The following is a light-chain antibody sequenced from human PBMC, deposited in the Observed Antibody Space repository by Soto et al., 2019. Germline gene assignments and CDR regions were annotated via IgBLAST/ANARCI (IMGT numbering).Light chain of an antibody. J-gene: IGLJ2*01. V-gene: IGLV1-40*01. CDR3: QSYDGSLSGWV. CDR2: GNS. CDR1: SSNIGAGYD. Sequence: QSVLPQPPSVSGAPGQRVTIYCTGSSSNIGAGYDVHWYQQLPRTAPKLLIYGNSNRPSGVPDRFSGSKSGTSASLAITGVQAEDEADYYCQSYDGSLSGWVFGGGTKLTVL.